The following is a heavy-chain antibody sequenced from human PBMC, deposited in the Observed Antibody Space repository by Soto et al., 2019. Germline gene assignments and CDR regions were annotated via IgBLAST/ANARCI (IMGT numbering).Heavy chain of an antibody. J-gene: IGHJ2*01. CDR3: AKDRSRDQSRELDWYFDL. V-gene: IGHV3-30*18. Sequence: GGSLRLSCAASGFTFSPWAMHWVRQAPGKGLEWVAVLSYDGTKTYYADSVKGRFTISRGNSKNTLYLQMNSLRREDTAVYYCAKDRSRDQSRELDWYFDLWGRGTPVTVSS. CDR1: GFTFSPWA. D-gene: IGHD1-26*01. CDR2: LSYDGTKT.